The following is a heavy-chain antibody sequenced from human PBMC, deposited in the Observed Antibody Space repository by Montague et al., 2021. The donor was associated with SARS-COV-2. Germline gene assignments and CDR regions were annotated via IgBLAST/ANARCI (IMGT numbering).Heavy chain of an antibody. D-gene: IGHD6-19*01. J-gene: IGHJ4*02. Sequence: SETLSLTCSVSGGSLRNYYWSWIRQPPGKELEWMGYIDYSGSTNYNPSLRFRLTLSVDTPSNQFSLKLNSLTSADTAVYYCARIHSSGWAYFFDYWGQGTLVSVSS. CDR3: ARIHSSGWAYFFDY. CDR1: GGSLRNYY. CDR2: IDYSGST. V-gene: IGHV4-59*01.